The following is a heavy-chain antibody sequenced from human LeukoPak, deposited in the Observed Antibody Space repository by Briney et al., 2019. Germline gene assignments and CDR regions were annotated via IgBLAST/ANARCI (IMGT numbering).Heavy chain of an antibody. CDR3: AKGAYCGGDCYSLFDY. V-gene: IGHV3-11*05. J-gene: IGHJ4*02. CDR2: ISSSSSYT. D-gene: IGHD2-21*02. Sequence: GGSLRLSCAASGFTFSDYYMSWIRQAPGKGLEWVSYISSSSSYTNYADSVKGRVTISRDNFKNTLYLQMDSLRAEDTALYYCAKGAYCGGDCYSLFDYWGQGTLVTVSS. CDR1: GFTFSDYY.